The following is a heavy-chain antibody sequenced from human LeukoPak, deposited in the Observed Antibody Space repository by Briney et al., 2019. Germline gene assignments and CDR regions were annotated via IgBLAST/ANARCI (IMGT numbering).Heavy chain of an antibody. J-gene: IGHJ3*02. CDR1: GGTFSSYA. Sequence: SVKVSCKASGGTFSSYAISWVRQAPGQGLEWMGGIIPIFGTANYAQKFQGRDTITADESTSTAYMELSSLRSEDTAVYYCARMIVGATRDAFDIWGQGTMVTVSS. D-gene: IGHD1-26*01. V-gene: IGHV1-69*13. CDR2: IIPIFGTA. CDR3: ARMIVGATRDAFDI.